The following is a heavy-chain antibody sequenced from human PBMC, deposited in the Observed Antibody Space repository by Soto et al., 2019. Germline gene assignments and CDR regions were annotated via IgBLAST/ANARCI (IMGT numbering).Heavy chain of an antibody. CDR2: IYYSGST. CDR3: ARAASSFHYDFWSGTVLLPAFDI. CDR1: GGSISNDDYYSGGYY. Sequence: TLSLTCTVSGGSISNDDYYSGGYYWSWIRQHPGKGLEWIGYIYYSGSTYYNPSLKSRVTISVDTSKNQFSLKLSSVTAADTAVYYCARAASSFHYDFWSGTVLLPAFDIWGQGTMVTVSS. J-gene: IGHJ3*02. D-gene: IGHD3-3*01. V-gene: IGHV4-31*03.